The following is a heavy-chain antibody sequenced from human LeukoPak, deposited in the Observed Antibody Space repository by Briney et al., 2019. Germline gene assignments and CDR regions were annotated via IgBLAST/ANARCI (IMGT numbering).Heavy chain of an antibody. J-gene: IGHJ4*02. CDR1: GFTFSGYW. V-gene: IGHV3-74*01. D-gene: IGHD7-27*01. Sequence: GSLRLSCAASGFTFSGYWMHWVRQAPGKGLVWVSLINHDASNTNYEDSVKGRFTLSRDNAKNTLYLQMNSLGAEDTAVYYCARVAANWAIDYWGQGTLVTVSS. CDR3: ARVAANWAIDY. CDR2: INHDASNT.